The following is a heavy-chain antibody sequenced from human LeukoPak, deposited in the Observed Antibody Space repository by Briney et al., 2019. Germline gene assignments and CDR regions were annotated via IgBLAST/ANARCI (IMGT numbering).Heavy chain of an antibody. CDR3: GRVAPGGRHIDY. CDR2: ISNDGNNK. J-gene: IGHJ4*02. Sequence: GGSLRLSCATSGFTFSNYAIHWDRQAPGKGLEWVAVISNDGNNKHYADSVKGRFTISRDNSKDTLYLQMNSLRAEDTAVYYCGRVAPGGRHIDYWGQGTLVTVSS. D-gene: IGHD2-15*01. V-gene: IGHV3-30-3*01. CDR1: GFTFSNYA.